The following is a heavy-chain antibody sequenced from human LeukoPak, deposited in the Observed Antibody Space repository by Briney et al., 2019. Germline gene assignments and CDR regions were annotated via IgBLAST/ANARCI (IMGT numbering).Heavy chain of an antibody. Sequence: SETLSLTCTVSGGSISSSSYYWGWIRQPPGKGLEWIGSTYYSGSTYYNPSLKSRVTISVDTSKNQFSLKLSSVTAADTAVYYCARRPRVGATRAYTMGYYFDYWGQGTLVTVSS. CDR1: GGSISSSSYY. CDR2: TYYSGST. V-gene: IGHV4-39*01. J-gene: IGHJ4*02. CDR3: ARRPRVGATRAYTMGYYFDY. D-gene: IGHD1-26*01.